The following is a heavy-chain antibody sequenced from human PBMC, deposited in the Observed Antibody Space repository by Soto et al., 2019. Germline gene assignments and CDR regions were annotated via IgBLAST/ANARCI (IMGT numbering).Heavy chain of an antibody. CDR1: GYTFTSYY. CDR3: ARKATYSSSSGWFDP. D-gene: IGHD6-13*01. V-gene: IGHV1-46*03. Sequence: QVQLVQSGAEVKKPGASVKVSCKASGYTFTSYYMHWVRQAPGQGLAWMGIINPSGGSTSYAQKFQGRVTMTRDTSTSTVYMALSRLRSEDTAVYYCARKATYSSSSGWFDPWGQGTLVTVSS. J-gene: IGHJ5*02. CDR2: INPSGGST.